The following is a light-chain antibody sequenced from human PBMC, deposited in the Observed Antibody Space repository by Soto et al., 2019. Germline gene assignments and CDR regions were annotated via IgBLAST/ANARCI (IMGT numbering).Light chain of an antibody. CDR1: QILLHITGETF. J-gene: IGKJ5*01. Sequence: DVVMTQTPLSLSVAPGQRASISCKYSQILLHITGETFLFWYLQKPGQYPQXLIYEVSTRVSGVPDRFSGSVSGTDFKLEISRVETDDVGIYERMQRTQLTPTFGQGTRLENK. V-gene: IGKV2D-29*02. CDR3: MQRTQLTPT. CDR2: EVS.